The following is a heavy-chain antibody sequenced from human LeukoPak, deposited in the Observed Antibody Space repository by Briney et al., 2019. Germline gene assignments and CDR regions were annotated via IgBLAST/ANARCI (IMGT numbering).Heavy chain of an antibody. V-gene: IGHV1-18*01. CDR1: GYTFTSYG. D-gene: IGHD5-12*01. CDR3: ARGNSGYGPYYYYMDV. CDR2: ISAYNGNT. Sequence: GASVKVSCKASGYTFTSYGISWVRQAPGQGLEWMGWISAYNGNTNYAQKLRGRVTMTTDTSTSTAYMELRSLRSDDTAVYYCARGNSGYGPYYYYMDVWGKGTTVTVSS. J-gene: IGHJ6*03.